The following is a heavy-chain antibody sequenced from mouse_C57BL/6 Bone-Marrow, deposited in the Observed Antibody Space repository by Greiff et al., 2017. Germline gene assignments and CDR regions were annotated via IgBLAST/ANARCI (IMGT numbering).Heavy chain of an antibody. CDR2: FYPGSGSI. CDR3: ARHERYYDYEGYFDY. V-gene: IGHV1-62-2*01. Sequence: QVQLQQSGAELVKPGASVKLSCKASGYIFTEYTIHWVKQRSGQGLVWIGWFYPGSGSIQYNERFKDKATLTADKSSNTVYMELSRLTSEDSAVYFCARHERYYDYEGYFDYWGQGTTLTVSS. J-gene: IGHJ2*01. CDR1: GYIFTEYT. D-gene: IGHD2-4*01.